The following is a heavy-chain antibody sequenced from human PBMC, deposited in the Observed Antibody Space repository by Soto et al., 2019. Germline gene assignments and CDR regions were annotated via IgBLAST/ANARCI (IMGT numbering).Heavy chain of an antibody. D-gene: IGHD3-22*01. CDR1: GFTFSSYG. CDR2: IWYDGSNK. J-gene: IGHJ3*02. V-gene: IGHV3-33*01. Sequence: GSLRLSCAASGFTFSSYGMHWVRQAPGKGLEWVAVIWYDGSNKYYADSVKGRFTISRDNSKNTLYLQMNSLRAEDTAVYYCARGDNYYDSSGQPDAFDIWGQGTMVTVSS. CDR3: ARGDNYYDSSGQPDAFDI.